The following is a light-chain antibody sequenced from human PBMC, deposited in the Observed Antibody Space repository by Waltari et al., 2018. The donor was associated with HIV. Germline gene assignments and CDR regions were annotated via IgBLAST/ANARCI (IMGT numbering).Light chain of an antibody. Sequence: QSALTQPRSVSGSPGQSVTISCTGTSSAVGGYDPVSLYLQHPGKVPKRIIYEVIKRPSGVPDRFSGSKSGNTASLTISGLQTEDEADYFCCSYAGTYTYVLFGGGTKLTVL. V-gene: IGLV2-11*01. CDR2: EVI. J-gene: IGLJ3*02. CDR3: CSYAGTYTYVL. CDR1: SSAVGGYDP.